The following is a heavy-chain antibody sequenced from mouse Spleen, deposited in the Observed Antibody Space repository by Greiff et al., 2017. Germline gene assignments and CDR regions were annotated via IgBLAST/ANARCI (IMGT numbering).Heavy chain of an antibody. CDR3: ARHNDGYYSWFAY. CDR2: ISSGGGNT. V-gene: IGHV5-9*01. D-gene: IGHD2-3*01. J-gene: IGHJ3*01. CDR1: GFTFSSYA. Sequence: EVMLVESGGGLVKLGGSLKLSCAASGFTFSSYAMSWVRQTPEKRLEWVATISSGGGNTYYPDSVKGRFTISRDNAKNTLYLQMSSLKSEDTAMYYCARHNDGYYSWFAYWGQGTLVTVSA.